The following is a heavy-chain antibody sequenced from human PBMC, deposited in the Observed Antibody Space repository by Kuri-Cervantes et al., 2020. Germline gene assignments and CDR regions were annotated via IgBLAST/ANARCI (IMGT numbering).Heavy chain of an antibody. CDR3: ARDLERMLYYYYGMDV. Sequence: GESLKISCAASGFTVSSNYMSWVRQAPGKGLEWVSYISSSGSTIYYADSVKGRFTISRDNAKNSLYLQMNSLRAEDTAVYYCARDLERMLYYYYGMDVWGQGTTVTVSS. D-gene: IGHD1-1*01. CDR1: GFTVSSNY. CDR2: ISSSGSTI. J-gene: IGHJ6*02. V-gene: IGHV3-11*01.